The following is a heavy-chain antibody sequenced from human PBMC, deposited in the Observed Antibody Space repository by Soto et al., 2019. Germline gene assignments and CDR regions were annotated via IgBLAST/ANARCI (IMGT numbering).Heavy chain of an antibody. CDR2: VYVTGTGT. CDR3: ARPEGYGSGSYYFDY. CDR1: VYPLTTYH. J-gene: IGHJ4*02. D-gene: IGHD3-10*01. Sequence: XSVKVSCKASVYPLTTYHLHWVRQAPGQGLEWMGIVYVTGTGTRSAQKFQGRLTMTRDRSTSTVYMELSSLRSEDTAVYYCARPEGYGSGSYYFDYWGQGTLVTVSS. V-gene: IGHV1-46*01.